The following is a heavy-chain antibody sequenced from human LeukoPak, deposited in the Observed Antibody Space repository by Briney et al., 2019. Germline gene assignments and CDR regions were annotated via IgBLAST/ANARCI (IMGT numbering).Heavy chain of an antibody. CDR2: IYPGDSDT. Sequence: GKSLKISCKGSGYSFTSYWIGWVRQMPGKGLEWMGIIYPGDSDTRYGPSFQGQVTISGDKSISTAYVQWSSLKASGTAMYYCARRDSSSKHFDYWGQGTLVTVSS. CDR3: ARRDSSSKHFDY. J-gene: IGHJ4*02. V-gene: IGHV5-51*01. D-gene: IGHD6-13*01. CDR1: GYSFTSYW.